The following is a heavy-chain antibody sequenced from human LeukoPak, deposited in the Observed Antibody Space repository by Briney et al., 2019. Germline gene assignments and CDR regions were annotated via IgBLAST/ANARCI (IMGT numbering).Heavy chain of an antibody. CDR1: GGSINTYY. CDR2: IYYSGST. CDR3: ARDLSGYQFDY. D-gene: IGHD5-18*01. Sequence: SETLSLTCTVSGGSINTYYWSWIRRPPGKGLEWIGYIYYSGSTNYNPSLKSRVTISVDTSKNQFSLKLSSVTAADTAVYYCARDLSGYQFDYWGQGTLVTVSS. J-gene: IGHJ4*02. V-gene: IGHV4-59*01.